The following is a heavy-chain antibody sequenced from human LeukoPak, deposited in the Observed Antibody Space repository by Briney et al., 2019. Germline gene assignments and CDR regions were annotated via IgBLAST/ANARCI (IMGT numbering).Heavy chain of an antibody. V-gene: IGHV3-33*01. Sequence: GGSLRLSCAASGFTFSSYGMRWVRQALGKGLEWVAVIWYDGSNKYYADSVKGRFTISRDNSKNTLYLQMNSLRAEDTAVCYCARGRDGYNQGVDYWGQGTLVTVSS. J-gene: IGHJ4*02. CDR2: IWYDGSNK. CDR1: GFTFSSYG. D-gene: IGHD5-24*01. CDR3: ARGRDGYNQGVDY.